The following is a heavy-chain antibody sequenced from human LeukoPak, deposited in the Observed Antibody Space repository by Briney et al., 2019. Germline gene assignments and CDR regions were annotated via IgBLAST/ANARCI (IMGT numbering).Heavy chain of an antibody. D-gene: IGHD6-19*01. Sequence: GESLKISCQGSGYSFTTYWICWLRQMPGKGLEWMGIIYPGDSDTRYSPCFQGQVTISADKSITTAYLQWSSLRASDTAMYYCALGMYSSGWRFDYWGQGTLVTVSP. CDR2: IYPGDSDT. CDR3: ALGMYSSGWRFDY. J-gene: IGHJ4*02. V-gene: IGHV5-51*01. CDR1: GYSFTTYW.